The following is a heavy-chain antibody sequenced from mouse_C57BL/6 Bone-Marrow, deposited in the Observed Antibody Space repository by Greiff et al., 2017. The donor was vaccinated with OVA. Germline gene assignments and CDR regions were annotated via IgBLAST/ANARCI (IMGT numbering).Heavy chain of an antibody. V-gene: IGHV1-82*01. CDR3: AMRPIYAMDY. J-gene: IGHJ4*01. Sequence: QVQLQQSGPELVKPGASVKISCKASGYAFSSSWMNWVKQRPGKGLEWIGRIYPGDGDTNYNGKFKGKATLTADKSSSTAYMQLSSLTSEDSAVYYCAMRPIYAMDYWGQGTSVTVSS. CDR2: IYPGDGDT. CDR1: GYAFSSSW.